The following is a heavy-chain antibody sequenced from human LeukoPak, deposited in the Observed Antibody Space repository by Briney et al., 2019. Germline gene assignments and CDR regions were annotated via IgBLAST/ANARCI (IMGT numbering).Heavy chain of an antibody. J-gene: IGHJ4*02. V-gene: IGHV4-34*01. CDR2: INHSGST. D-gene: IGHD3-10*01. CDR3: ARRSRNYYGSGYFDC. CDR1: GGSFSGYY. Sequence: SETLSLTCAVYGGSFSGYYWSWLRQPPGKGLEWIGEINHSGSTNYNSSLKSRVTISVDTSKIQFSLKLSSVTAADTAVYYCARRSRNYYGSGYFDCWGQGALVTVSS.